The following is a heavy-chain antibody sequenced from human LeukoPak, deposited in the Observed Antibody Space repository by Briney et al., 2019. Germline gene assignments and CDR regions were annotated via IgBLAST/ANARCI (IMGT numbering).Heavy chain of an antibody. D-gene: IGHD6-13*01. CDR1: GDSVSSNSAA. CDR2: TYYRSKWYN. J-gene: IGHJ6*03. Sequence: SQTLSLTCAISGDSVSSNSAAWNWIRQSPSRGLEWLGRTYYRSKWYNDYAVSVKSRITINPDTSKNQFSLQLNSVTPEDTAVYYCARGRREYSSSWYRTNYYYYMDVWGKGTTVTVSS. CDR3: ARGRREYSSSWYRTNYYYYMDV. V-gene: IGHV6-1*01.